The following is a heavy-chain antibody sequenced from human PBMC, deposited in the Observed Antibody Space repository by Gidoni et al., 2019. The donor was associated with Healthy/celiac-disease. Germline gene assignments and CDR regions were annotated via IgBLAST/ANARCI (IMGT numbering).Heavy chain of an antibody. D-gene: IGHD2-15*01. J-gene: IGHJ3*02. Sequence: EVQLLESGGGWVQPGGSLRLSCAASGFTFSSHAMSWVRQAPGKGLEWVSAISGSGGSTYYADSVKGQFTISRDNSKNTLYLQMNSLRAEDAAVYYCAKDIVVVVAAIHDAFDIWGQGTMVTVSS. CDR1: GFTFSSHA. CDR3: AKDIVVVVAAIHDAFDI. V-gene: IGHV3-23*01. CDR2: ISGSGGST.